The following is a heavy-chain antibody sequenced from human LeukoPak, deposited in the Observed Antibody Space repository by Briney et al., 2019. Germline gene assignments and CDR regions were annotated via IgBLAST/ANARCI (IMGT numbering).Heavy chain of an antibody. Sequence: PSETLSLTCTVSGGSISTYYWSWFRQPPGKGLEWIGYIYYSGRTNYNPSLKSRVTISLDTSKKLFSLKVSSVTAADTAVYYCAREGDDYEIDYWGQGTLVTVSS. CDR2: IYYSGRT. D-gene: IGHD5-24*01. CDR1: GGSISTYY. V-gene: IGHV4-59*01. J-gene: IGHJ4*02. CDR3: AREGDDYEIDY.